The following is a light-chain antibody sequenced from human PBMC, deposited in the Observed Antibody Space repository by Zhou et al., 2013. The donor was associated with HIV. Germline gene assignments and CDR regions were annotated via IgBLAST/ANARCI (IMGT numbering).Light chain of an antibody. J-gene: IGKJ1*01. CDR2: KVS. CDR3: MQGTHVGT. Sequence: DVVMTQSPLSLPVTLGQPASISCRSSQSLVHSDGNTYLNWFQQRPGQSPRRLIYKVSNRDSGVPDRFSGSGSGTDFTLKISRWRLRMLGLYCMQGTHVGTFGQGTKVEIK. V-gene: IGKV2-30*02. CDR1: QSLVHSDGNTY.